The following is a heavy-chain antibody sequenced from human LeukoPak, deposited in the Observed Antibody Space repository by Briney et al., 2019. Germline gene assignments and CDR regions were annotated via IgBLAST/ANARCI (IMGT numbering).Heavy chain of an antibody. CDR1: GGSFSGYY. D-gene: IGHD5-18*01. CDR3: ASRVNTAMVTTPFDY. CDR2: INHSGST. J-gene: IGHJ4*02. Sequence: PSETLSLTYAVYGGSFSGYYWSWIRQPPGKGLEWIGEINHSGSTNYNPSLKSRVTISVDTSKNQFSLKLSSVTAADTAVYYCASRVNTAMVTTPFDYWGQGTLVTVSS. V-gene: IGHV4-34*01.